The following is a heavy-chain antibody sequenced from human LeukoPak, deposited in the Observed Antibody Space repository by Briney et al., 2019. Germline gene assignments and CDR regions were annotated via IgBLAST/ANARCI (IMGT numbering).Heavy chain of an antibody. CDR2: ISWNSGSI. J-gene: IGHJ4*02. V-gene: IGHV3-9*01. CDR1: GFTFDDYA. Sequence: GGSLRLSCAASGFTFDDYAMHWVRQAPGKGLEWVSGISWNSGSIGYADSVKGRFTIPRDNAKNSLYLQMNSLRAEDTALYYCAKDPAQGGSSWYWMGLDYWGQGTLVTVSS. CDR3: AKDPAQGGSSWYWMGLDY. D-gene: IGHD6-13*01.